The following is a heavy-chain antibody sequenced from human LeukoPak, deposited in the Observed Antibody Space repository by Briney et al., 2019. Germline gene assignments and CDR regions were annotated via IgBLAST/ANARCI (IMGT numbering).Heavy chain of an antibody. J-gene: IGHJ6*02. CDR2: IYYSGST. V-gene: IGHV4-61*01. D-gene: IGHD2-2*01. CDR3: ARDKDIVVVPAAMTWDYYFGMDV. CDR1: GGSVSSGSYY. Sequence: SETLSLTCTVSGGSVSSGSYYWSWIRQPPGKGLEWIGYIYYSGSTNYNPSLKSRVTISVDTSKNQFSLKLSSVTAADTAVYYCARDKDIVVVPAAMTWDYYFGMDVWGQGTTVTVSS.